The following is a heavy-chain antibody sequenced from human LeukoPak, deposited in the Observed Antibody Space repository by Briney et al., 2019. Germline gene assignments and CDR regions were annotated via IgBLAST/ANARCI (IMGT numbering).Heavy chain of an antibody. V-gene: IGHV3-74*01. J-gene: IGHJ4*02. CDR1: GFTFSSYW. CDR2: ISGDGSST. Sequence: GGSLRLSCAASGFTFSSYWMHWVRQAPGKGLVWVSYISGDGSSTTYADSVKGRFTISRDNAKNTLDLQMNSQRAEDTAVYYCARGGWGTAIDYWAQGTLVTVSS. CDR3: ARGGWGTAIDY. D-gene: IGHD1-7*01.